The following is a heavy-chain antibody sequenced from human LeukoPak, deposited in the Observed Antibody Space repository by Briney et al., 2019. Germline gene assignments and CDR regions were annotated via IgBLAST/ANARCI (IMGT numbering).Heavy chain of an antibody. J-gene: IGHJ6*03. CDR2: IKSKTDGGTT. D-gene: IGHD6-13*01. V-gene: IGHV3-15*01. CDR1: GFTFGNTW. CDR3: TTYSSSWLQYYYYYYMDV. Sequence: GGSLRLSCAASGFTFGNTWMSWVRQAPGKGLEWVGRIKSKTDGGTTDFAAPVKGRFTISRDDSKNTLYLQMNSLKTEDTAVYYCTTYSSSWLQYYYYYYMDVWGKGTTVTVSS.